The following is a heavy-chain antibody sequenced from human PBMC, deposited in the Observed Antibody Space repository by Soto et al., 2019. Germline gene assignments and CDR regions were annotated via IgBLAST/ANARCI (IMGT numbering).Heavy chain of an antibody. CDR3: ARQTYYYDNRAYDI. J-gene: IGHJ3*02. Sequence: PGGSLRLSCAASGFTFSSYGMHWVRQAPGKGLEWVAVIWYDGSNKYYADSVKGRFTISRDNSKNTLYLQMNSLRAEDTAVYYWARQTYYYDNRAYDIWGQGTMVTVSS. CDR2: IWYDGSNK. CDR1: GFTFSSYG. D-gene: IGHD3-22*01. V-gene: IGHV3-33*01.